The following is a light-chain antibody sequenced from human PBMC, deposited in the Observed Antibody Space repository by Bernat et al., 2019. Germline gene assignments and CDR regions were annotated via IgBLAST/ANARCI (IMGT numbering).Light chain of an antibody. V-gene: IGLV1-47*01. CDR2: WNS. CDR1: SSNIGSNY. Sequence: QSVLTQPPSASGAPGQTITISCSGSSSNIGSNYVYWYQHLPGTAPKLLIYWNSKRPSGVPDRFSGSKSGTSASLTISGLRSEDVADYYCATWDDSLSVYVFGTGTEVTVL. J-gene: IGLJ1*01. CDR3: ATWDDSLSVYV.